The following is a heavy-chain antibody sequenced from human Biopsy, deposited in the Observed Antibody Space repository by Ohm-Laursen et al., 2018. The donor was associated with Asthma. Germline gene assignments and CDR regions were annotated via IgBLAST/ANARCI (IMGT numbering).Heavy chain of an antibody. CDR3: ARGTIVAGIDY. J-gene: IGHJ4*02. Sequence: SETLSLTWSVSGGSVSSDKYYWSWIRQPPGKGLEWIAYIFYSGATNYNPALKSRVAQSIDTSKSQFSLRLNSLSAADTAVYYCARGTIVAGIDYWGQGTLVTVSS. V-gene: IGHV4-61*01. D-gene: IGHD5-12*01. CDR2: IFYSGAT. CDR1: GGSVSSDKYY.